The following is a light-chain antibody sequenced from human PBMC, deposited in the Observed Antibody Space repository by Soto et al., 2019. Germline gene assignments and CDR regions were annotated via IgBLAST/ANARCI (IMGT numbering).Light chain of an antibody. Sequence: EFVLTQSPGTLSLSPGERATLSCRASQSVGSNSLAWYQQKPGQAPRILIYGASTRAAGIPDRFSGSGSGTDFTLTISRLEPEDFAVYYWQQYGSSPPLTFGGGTKVEIK. CDR3: QQYGSSPPLT. CDR1: QSVGSNS. V-gene: IGKV3-20*01. CDR2: GAS. J-gene: IGKJ4*01.